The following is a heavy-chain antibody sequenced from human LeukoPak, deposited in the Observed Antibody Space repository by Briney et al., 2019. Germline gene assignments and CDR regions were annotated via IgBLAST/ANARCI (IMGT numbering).Heavy chain of an antibody. CDR1: EFTFSYYS. V-gene: IGHV3-64*01. Sequence: GGSLRLSCAASEFTFSYYSMHWVRQAAGKGLEYVSAINDDGDRTYYGNSVKGRFIISRDNSENTLYLEMGSLRAEDMAVYYCARVGNMGAFDLWGQGTMVTVSS. D-gene: IGHD2/OR15-2a*01. CDR3: ARVGNMGAFDL. CDR2: INDDGDRT. J-gene: IGHJ3*01.